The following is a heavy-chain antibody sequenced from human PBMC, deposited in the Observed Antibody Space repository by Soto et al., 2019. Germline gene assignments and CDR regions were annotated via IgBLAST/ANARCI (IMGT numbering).Heavy chain of an antibody. CDR2: ISYDGSNK. Sequence: GGSLRLSCAASGFTFSSYGMHWVRQAPGKGLEWVAVISYDGSNKYYADSVKGRFTISRDNSKNTLYLQMNSLRAEDTAVYYCAKASLSWLLVRHYFDYWGQGTLVTVSS. J-gene: IGHJ4*02. D-gene: IGHD3-9*01. V-gene: IGHV3-30*18. CDR3: AKASLSWLLVRHYFDY. CDR1: GFTFSSYG.